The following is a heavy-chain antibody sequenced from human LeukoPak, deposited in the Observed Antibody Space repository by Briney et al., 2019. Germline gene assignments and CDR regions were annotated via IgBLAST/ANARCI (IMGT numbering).Heavy chain of an antibody. Sequence: AGGSLRLSCEPSGFPFSSYWMLWVRQAPGKGLVWVSRISGDGTIKTYADFVRGRFIVSGDNTKNILYLQMNSLKVEDTATYFCSRSQFDYWGQGVLVTVSS. CDR1: GFPFSSYW. CDR3: SRSQFDY. J-gene: IGHJ4*02. V-gene: IGHV3-74*03. CDR2: ISGDGTIK.